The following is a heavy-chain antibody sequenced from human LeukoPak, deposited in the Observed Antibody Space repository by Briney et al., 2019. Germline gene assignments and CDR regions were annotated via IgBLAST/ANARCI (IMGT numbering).Heavy chain of an antibody. Sequence: SETLSLTCTVSSGSISGYYWNWIRQPPGKGREWIGCIYYSGSTNYNPSLKSRVSISVDTSTDQFSLKLNSVTAADTAVYYCARVPLSDWYFDLWGRGTLVTVSS. CDR2: IYYSGST. J-gene: IGHJ2*01. CDR3: ARVPLSDWYFDL. CDR1: SGSISGYY. V-gene: IGHV4-59*01.